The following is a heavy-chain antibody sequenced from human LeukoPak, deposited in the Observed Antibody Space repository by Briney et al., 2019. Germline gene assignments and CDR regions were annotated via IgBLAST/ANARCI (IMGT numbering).Heavy chain of an antibody. CDR3: TRMTTRHDY. D-gene: IGHD4-17*01. V-gene: IGHV4-34*01. J-gene: IGHJ4*02. CDR2: INHSGYT. CDR1: GVSFNDYY. Sequence: SETLSLTCAVSGVSFNDYYWSWVRQTPGKGLEWIGEINHSGYTDDSPSLKSRVTLSIDTSRKQFSLNLRSVTVADTGIYYCTRMTTRHDYWGQGSLVTVSS.